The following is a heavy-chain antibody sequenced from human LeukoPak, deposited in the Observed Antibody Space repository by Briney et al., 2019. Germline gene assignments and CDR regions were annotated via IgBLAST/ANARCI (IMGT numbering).Heavy chain of an antibody. D-gene: IGHD6-13*01. CDR1: GFTFSSYS. V-gene: IGHV3-21*01. Sequence: PGGSLRLSCAATGFTFSSYSMNWVRQAPGKGLEWVSSISSSSSYIYYADSVKGRFTISRDNAKNSLYLQMNSLRAEDTAVYYCATDSSSWGLLMDVWGKGTTVTVSS. J-gene: IGHJ6*03. CDR2: ISSSSSYI. CDR3: ATDSSSWGLLMDV.